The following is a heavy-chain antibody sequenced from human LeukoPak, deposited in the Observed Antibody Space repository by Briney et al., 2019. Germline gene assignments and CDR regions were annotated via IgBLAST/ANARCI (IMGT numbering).Heavy chain of an antibody. Sequence: SQTLSLTCTVSGGSITSGVHYWSWIRQPAGKGLEWIGRISTSTSGSTNYNPSLKSRVTISVDTSRNQFSLKLASVTAADTAVYYCARVPANWAYYFDYWGQGILVTVSS. CDR1: GGSITSGVHY. D-gene: IGHD7-27*01. J-gene: IGHJ4*02. CDR3: ARVPANWAYYFDY. CDR2: ISTSTSGST. V-gene: IGHV4-61*02.